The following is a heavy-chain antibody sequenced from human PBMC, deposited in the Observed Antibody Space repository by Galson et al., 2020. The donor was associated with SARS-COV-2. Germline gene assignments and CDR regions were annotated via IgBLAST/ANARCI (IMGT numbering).Heavy chain of an antibody. V-gene: IGHV4-59*01. D-gene: IGHD3-9*01. J-gene: IGHJ4*02. Sequence: SETLSLTCSVSGDSSRTYYWSWIRQPPGKALEWIGYIYNSGTTNYNPSPKSRVTMSVDTTMSVDTSKKQLSLKLSSVTAADTAVYYCGRGNFDILTGYYVDFWGQGTLVTVSS. CDR2: IYNSGTT. CDR3: GRGNFDILTGYYVDF. CDR1: GDSSRTYY.